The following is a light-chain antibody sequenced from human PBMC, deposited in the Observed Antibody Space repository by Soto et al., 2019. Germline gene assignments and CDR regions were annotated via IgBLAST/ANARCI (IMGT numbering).Light chain of an antibody. J-gene: IGKJ5*01. Sequence: EIVLTQSPATLSLSPGERAALSCRASQSVSIFVAWYQQKPGQAPRLLIYDASKRATGTAARFSGSGSGTDLTLTIISLEPEDFAVYYCQQRSNWPQFTFGQGTRLEIK. CDR2: DAS. CDR3: QQRSNWPQFT. CDR1: QSVSIF. V-gene: IGKV3-11*01.